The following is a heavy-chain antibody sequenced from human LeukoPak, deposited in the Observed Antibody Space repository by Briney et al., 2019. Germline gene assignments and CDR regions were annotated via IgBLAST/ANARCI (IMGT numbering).Heavy chain of an antibody. V-gene: IGHV3-21*04. CDR1: GFTFSSYS. CDR3: ARRSTSGSYWGDFDY. D-gene: IGHD1-26*01. Sequence: PGGSLRLSCAASGFTFSSYSMNWVRQAPGKGLEWVSSISSSSSYIYYADSVKGRFTISRDNAKNSLYLQMNSLRVEDTAVYYCARRSTSGSYWGDFDYWGQGTLVTVSS. J-gene: IGHJ4*02. CDR2: ISSSSSYI.